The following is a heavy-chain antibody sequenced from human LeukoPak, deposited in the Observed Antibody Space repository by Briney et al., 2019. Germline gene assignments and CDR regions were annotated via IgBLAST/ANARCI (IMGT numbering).Heavy chain of an antibody. J-gene: IGHJ6*03. D-gene: IGHD2-2*01. CDR1: GGSISSGGYY. V-gene: IGHV4-61*02. CDR3: AREAVVVPATSLLYYYMDV. Sequence: SETLSLTCTVSGGSISSGGYYWSWIRQPAGKGLEWIGRIYTSGSTNYNPSLKSRVTISVDTSKNQFSLKLSSVTAADTAVYYCAREAVVVPATSLLYYYMDVWGKGTTVTVSS. CDR2: IYTSGST.